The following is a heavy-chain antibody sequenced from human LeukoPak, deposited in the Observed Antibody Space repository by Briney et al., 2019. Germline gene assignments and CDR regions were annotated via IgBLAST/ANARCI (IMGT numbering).Heavy chain of an antibody. J-gene: IGHJ5*02. Sequence: GESLKISYKGPGYSFTSYWIGWVRPMPGKGLEWMGIIYPGDSDTRYSPPFQGQVTISADKSISTAYLQWSSLKASDTAMYYCARNHGGDTTYDRFDPWGQGTLVTVSS. CDR2: IYPGDSDT. CDR3: ARNHGGDTTYDRFDP. V-gene: IGHV5-51*01. D-gene: IGHD1-14*01. CDR1: GYSFTSYW.